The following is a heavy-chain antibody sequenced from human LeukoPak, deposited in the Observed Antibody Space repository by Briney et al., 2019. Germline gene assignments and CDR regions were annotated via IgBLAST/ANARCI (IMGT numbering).Heavy chain of an antibody. CDR2: IIPIFGTA. CDR1: GGTFSSYA. CDR3: ARGRKVVRGIVITSYWFDP. J-gene: IGHJ5*02. Sequence: SVKVSCKASGGTFSSYAISWVRQAPGQGLEWMGGIIPIFGTANYAQKFQGRVTITADKSTSTAYMELSSLRSEDTAVYYCARGRKVVRGIVITSYWFDPWGQGTLVTASS. D-gene: IGHD3-10*01. V-gene: IGHV1-69*06.